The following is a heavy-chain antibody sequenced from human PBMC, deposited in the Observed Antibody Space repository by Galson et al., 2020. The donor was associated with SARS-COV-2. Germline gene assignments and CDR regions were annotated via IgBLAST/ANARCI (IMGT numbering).Heavy chain of an antibody. CDR2: IWYDGSNK. V-gene: IGHV3-33*01. Sequence: GGSLRLSCTASGFTFSSYGMHWFRQAPGKGLEWVAVIWYDGSNKYYEDSVKGRFTISRDNSKNTLYLQMNSLRAEDTAVYYCAREVANNGFWGGYYGMEVWGQGTTVTVSS. CDR1: GFTFSSYG. CDR3: AREVANNGFWGGYYGMEV. D-gene: IGHD3-16*01. J-gene: IGHJ6*02.